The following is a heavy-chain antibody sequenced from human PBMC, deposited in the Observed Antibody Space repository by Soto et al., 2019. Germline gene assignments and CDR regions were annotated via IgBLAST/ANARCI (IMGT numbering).Heavy chain of an antibody. D-gene: IGHD2-21*02. CDR1: GYTFTNFG. J-gene: IGHJ4*02. CDR2: ISAYNGNT. Sequence: QVQLVQSGAEVKKPGTSVKVSCKASGYTFTNFGISWVRQAPGQGLEWMGWISAYNGNTNYAENFRGRGTMTTNTPTSTAYMELSSLRSDGRAVYYCARGGTAIDYWGRGTLVTVSS. CDR3: ARGGTAIDY. V-gene: IGHV1-18*01.